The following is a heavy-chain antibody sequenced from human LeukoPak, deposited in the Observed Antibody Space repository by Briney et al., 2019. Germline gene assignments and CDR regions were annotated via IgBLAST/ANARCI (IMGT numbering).Heavy chain of an antibody. J-gene: IGHJ4*02. V-gene: IGHV3-30*02. CDR2: IWSNGVNK. D-gene: IGHD2-2*01. CDR3: TLPTNCSSTSCYRLDY. Sequence: PGGSLRLSCAASGFTFNTHGMHWIRQAPGKGLEWVAFIWSNGVNKYHANSVEGRFTISRDNSKNTLYLQMNSLRAEDTAVYYCTLPTNCSSTSCYRLDYWGQGTLVTVSS. CDR1: GFTFNTHG.